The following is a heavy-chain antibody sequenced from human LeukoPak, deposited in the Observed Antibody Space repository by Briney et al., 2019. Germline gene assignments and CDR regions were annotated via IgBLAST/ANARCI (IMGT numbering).Heavy chain of an antibody. V-gene: IGHV5-51*01. D-gene: IGHD3-10*01. Sequence: GESLKISFKGSGYRFTSYWIGWVRPMPGKGLEWMGIIYPGDSDTRYSPSFQGQVTISADKSISTAYLQWSSLKASDTAMYYCARRRITYGSGSSVLNWFDPWGQGTLVTVSS. CDR3: ARRRITYGSGSSVLNWFDP. J-gene: IGHJ5*02. CDR1: GYRFTSYW. CDR2: IYPGDSDT.